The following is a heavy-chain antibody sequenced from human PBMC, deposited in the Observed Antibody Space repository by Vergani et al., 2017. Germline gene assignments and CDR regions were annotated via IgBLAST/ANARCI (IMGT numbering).Heavy chain of an antibody. Sequence: EVQLVQSGAEVKKPGESLKLSCKGSGYSFTSYWIGWVRQMPGKGLEGMGIIYPGDSDTRYSPSFQGQVTISADKSISTAYLQWSSLKASDTAMDYCARSSSSGWYYYYGMDVWGQGTTVTVSS. CDR2: IYPGDSDT. D-gene: IGHD6-13*01. CDR3: ARSSSSGWYYYYGMDV. V-gene: IGHV5-51*01. J-gene: IGHJ6*02. CDR1: GYSFTSYW.